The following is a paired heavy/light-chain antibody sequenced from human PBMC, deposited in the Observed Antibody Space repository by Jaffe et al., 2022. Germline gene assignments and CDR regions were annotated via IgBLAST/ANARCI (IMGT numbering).Light chain of an antibody. J-gene: IGKJ5*01. CDR1: QSVNNGY. V-gene: IGKV3-20*01. CDR3: QHYGSSPLIT. CDR2: GAS. Sequence: EVVLTQSPGTLSLSPGERATLSCRASQSVNNGYLAWYQQRPGQAPRVLMYGASRRATGIPDRFSGIGSGTEFTLTISTLEPEDFAVYYCQHYGSSPLITFGQGTRLEI.
Heavy chain of an antibody. V-gene: IGHV1-8*01. J-gene: IGHJ4*02. CDR1: GYTFTSHG. D-gene: IGHD1-26*01. CDR3: ARWDGTSADFDY. Sequence: QVQLVQSGAEVKEPGASVKVSCKASGYTFTSHGINWVRQATGQGLEWMGWMNPNSGATGYAPKFQGRVSMTRITSINTAYMELSSLLSEDTAVYYCARWDGTSADFDYWGQGTLVTVSS. CDR2: MNPNSGAT.